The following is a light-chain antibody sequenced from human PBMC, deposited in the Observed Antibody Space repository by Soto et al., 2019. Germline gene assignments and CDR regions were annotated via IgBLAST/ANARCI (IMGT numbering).Light chain of an antibody. J-gene: IGKJ5*01. Sequence: DIQMTQSPSSVSASVGDRITITCRASQDIRSWLAWYQQTPGKAPKLLIYTASNLQSGVPSRFSGSGSGTDFTLTISSLQPEDFATYYCQQASSFPPIFGQGTRLQI. CDR3: QQASSFPPI. CDR2: TAS. V-gene: IGKV1-12*01. CDR1: QDIRSW.